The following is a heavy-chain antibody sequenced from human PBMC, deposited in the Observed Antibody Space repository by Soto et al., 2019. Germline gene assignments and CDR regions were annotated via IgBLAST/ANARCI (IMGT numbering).Heavy chain of an antibody. V-gene: IGHV1-69*01. CDR3: ARDWGRDSSGWSNFDC. CDR2: IIPIFNTR. CDR1: EGTFNNYS. Sequence: QVHLVQSGAEVKTPGSSVKVSCKASEGTFNNYSITWVRQAPGQGLEWVGGIIPIFNTRTYAQKLQGRVTITADECTSTAYMELSSLRFEDTAVYYCARDWGRDSSGWSNFDCWGQGTLVTVSS. J-gene: IGHJ4*02. D-gene: IGHD6-19*01.